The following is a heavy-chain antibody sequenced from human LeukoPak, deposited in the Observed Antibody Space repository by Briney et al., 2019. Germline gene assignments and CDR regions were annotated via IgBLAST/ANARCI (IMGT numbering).Heavy chain of an antibody. Sequence: PSETLSLTCTVSGGSFSSYYWSWIRQPAGKGLEWIGRIYTSGSTDYNPSLKSRVTMSVDTSKNQFSLKLSSVTAADTAVYYCARAVDSWELGKIGIYYFDYWGQGTLVTVSS. CDR3: ARAVDSWELGKIGIYYFDY. CDR1: GGSFSSYY. D-gene: IGHD1-26*01. CDR2: IYTSGST. V-gene: IGHV4-4*07. J-gene: IGHJ4*02.